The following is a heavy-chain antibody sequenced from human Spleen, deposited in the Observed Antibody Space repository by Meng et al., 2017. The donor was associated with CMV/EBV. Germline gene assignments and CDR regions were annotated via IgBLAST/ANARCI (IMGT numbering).Heavy chain of an antibody. V-gene: IGHV1-2*02. CDR1: GYTFTDYH. CDR3: ARDLQFGAADY. J-gene: IGHJ4*02. CDR2: INPKSGDT. Sequence: CESSGYTFTDYHIHWLRQAPGQGPEWMGWINPKSGDTDYAQRFEGRVTMTADTYTTTVYLELSRLTKEDTATYYCARDLQFGAADYWGQGTLVTVSS. D-gene: IGHD3-10*01.